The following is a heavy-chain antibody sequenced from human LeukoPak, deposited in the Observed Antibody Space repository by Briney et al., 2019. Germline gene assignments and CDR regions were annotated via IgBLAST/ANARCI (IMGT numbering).Heavy chain of an antibody. J-gene: IGHJ4*02. CDR2: ISGDGART. D-gene: IGHD4/OR15-4a*01. CDR3: AKTAVVITFRFDS. CDR1: GFSFNNYA. V-gene: IGHV3-23*01. Sequence: PGGSLRLSCAASGFSFNNYAMSWVRQAPGKGLEWVSAISGDGARTYYADSVKGRFTISRDNSKNTLDLQMNSLRAEDTAVYYCAKTAVVITFRFDSWGQGSLVTVSS.